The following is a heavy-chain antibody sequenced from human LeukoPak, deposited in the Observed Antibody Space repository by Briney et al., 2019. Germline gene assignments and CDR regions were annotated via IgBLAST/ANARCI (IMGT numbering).Heavy chain of an antibody. CDR3: ARGNIAVAGPDF. D-gene: IGHD6-19*01. CDR1: GFTFSSYG. V-gene: IGHV3-30*03. J-gene: IGHJ4*02. Sequence: GGSLRLSCAASGFTFSSYGMHWVRQAPGKGLEWVAVISYDGSNKYYADSVKGRFTISRDNSKNTLYLQMNSLRAEDTAVYYCARGNIAVAGPDFWGQGTLVTVSS. CDR2: ISYDGSNK.